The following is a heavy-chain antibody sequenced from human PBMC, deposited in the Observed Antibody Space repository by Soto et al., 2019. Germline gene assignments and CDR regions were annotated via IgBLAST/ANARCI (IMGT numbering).Heavy chain of an antibody. V-gene: IGHV3-72*01. CDR1: GFTFSDHY. D-gene: IGHD3-9*01. CDR2: IRNKANSYTT. J-gene: IGHJ4*02. CDR3: ARGPDILTAYYRPFDC. Sequence: GGSLRLSCAASGFTFSDHYMDWVRQAPGKGLEWVGRIRNKANSYTTVYAASVKGRFTISRDDPKNSLYLQMNSLKTEDTAVYYCARGPDILTAYYRPFDCWGQGTLVTVSS.